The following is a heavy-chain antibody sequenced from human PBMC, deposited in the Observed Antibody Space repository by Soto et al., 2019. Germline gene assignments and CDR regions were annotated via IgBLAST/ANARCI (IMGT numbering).Heavy chain of an antibody. J-gene: IGHJ4*02. Sequence: PSETLSLTCTVSGGSISSSSYYWGWIRQPPGKGLEWIGSIYYSGSTYYNPSLKSRVTISVDTSKNQFSLKLSSVTAADTAVYYCARQEVAGTIFGVVHGPDYWGQGTLVTVSS. CDR3: ARQEVAGTIFGVVHGPDY. D-gene: IGHD3-3*01. V-gene: IGHV4-39*01. CDR2: IYYSGST. CDR1: GGSISSSSYY.